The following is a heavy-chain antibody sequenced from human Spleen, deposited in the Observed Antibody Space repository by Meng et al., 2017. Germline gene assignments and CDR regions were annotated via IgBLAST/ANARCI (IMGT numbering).Heavy chain of an antibody. Sequence: GSLRPSCTVSGASMGSYYWNWIRQLPGKGLEWIGYIYYIETTNYNPSLKSRVTISVDTSKNQFSLKLSSVTAADSAVYYCARASYDYVWGSYRYSYFDYWGQGTLVTVSS. J-gene: IGHJ4*02. CDR1: GASMGSYY. CDR2: IYYIETT. D-gene: IGHD3-16*02. V-gene: IGHV4-59*01. CDR3: ARASYDYVWGSYRYSYFDY.